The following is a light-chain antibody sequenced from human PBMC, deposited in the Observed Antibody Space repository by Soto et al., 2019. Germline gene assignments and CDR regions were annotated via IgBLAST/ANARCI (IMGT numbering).Light chain of an antibody. CDR1: QSVSSN. Sequence: EIVLTQSPATLSLSPGETSTLSCRASQSVSSNLAWYQQKPGQPPRLLIYGASSRATGIPDRFSGSGSGTDFTLTISRLEPEDFAVYYCQQYGSSRWTFGQGTKVDI. CDR3: QQYGSSRWT. CDR2: GAS. J-gene: IGKJ1*01. V-gene: IGKV3-20*01.